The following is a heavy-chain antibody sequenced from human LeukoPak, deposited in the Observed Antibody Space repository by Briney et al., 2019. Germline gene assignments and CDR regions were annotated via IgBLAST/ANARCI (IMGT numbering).Heavy chain of an antibody. CDR2: ISSSGSTI. V-gene: IGHV3-48*03. CDR1: GFTFSSYE. CDR3: ARDLVDYGDYAERGGNWFDP. Sequence: GGSLRLSCAASGFTFSSYEMNWVRQAPGKGLEWVSYISSSGSTIYYADSVKGRFTISRDNSKNTLYLQMNSLRADDTAIYYCARDLVDYGDYAERGGNWFDPWGQGTLVTVSS. D-gene: IGHD4-17*01. J-gene: IGHJ5*02.